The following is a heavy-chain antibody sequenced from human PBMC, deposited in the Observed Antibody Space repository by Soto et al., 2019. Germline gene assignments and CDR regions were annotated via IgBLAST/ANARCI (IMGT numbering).Heavy chain of an antibody. D-gene: IGHD3-3*01. V-gene: IGHV4-4*07. Sequence: PTDPLTLESTASGASISSCYWSWIRQPPGAAPEWIGRIYTSGSTNYNPSLKSRVTMSVDTSKNQFSLKLSSVTAADTAVYYCARDSGRITIFGVDPRMLFDIWGQGTMVTVSS. CDR3: ARDSGRITIFGVDPRMLFDI. CDR2: IYTSGST. CDR1: GASISSCY. J-gene: IGHJ3*02.